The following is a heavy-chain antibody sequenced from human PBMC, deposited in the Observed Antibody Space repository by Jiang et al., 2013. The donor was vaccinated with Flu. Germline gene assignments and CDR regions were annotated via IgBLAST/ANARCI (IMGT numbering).Heavy chain of an antibody. D-gene: IGHD2-2*01. Sequence: QLVESGGGVVQPGRSLRLSCAASGFTFSSYGMHWVRQAPGKGLEWVAVISYDGSNKYYADSVKGRFTISRDNSKNTLYLQMNSLRAEDTAVYYCAKAYCSSTSCQIPGGYYYGMDVWGQGTTVTVSS. CDR2: ISYDGSNK. J-gene: IGHJ6*02. CDR3: AKAYCSSTSCQIPGGYYYGMDV. V-gene: IGHV3-30*18. CDR1: GFTFSSYG.